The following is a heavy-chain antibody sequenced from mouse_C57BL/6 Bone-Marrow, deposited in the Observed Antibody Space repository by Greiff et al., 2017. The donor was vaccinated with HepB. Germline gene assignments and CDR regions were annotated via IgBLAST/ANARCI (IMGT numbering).Heavy chain of an antibody. J-gene: IGHJ1*03. Sequence: EVHLVESGGGLVQPGGSLKLSCAASGFTFSDYGMAWVRQAPRKGPEWVAFISNLAYSIYYADTVTGRFTISRENAKNTLYLEMSSLRSEETAMYYCARKGDYYGSSYWYFDVWGTGTTVTVSS. V-gene: IGHV5-15*01. CDR1: GFTFSDYG. CDR2: ISNLAYSI. CDR3: ARKGDYYGSSYWYFDV. D-gene: IGHD1-1*01.